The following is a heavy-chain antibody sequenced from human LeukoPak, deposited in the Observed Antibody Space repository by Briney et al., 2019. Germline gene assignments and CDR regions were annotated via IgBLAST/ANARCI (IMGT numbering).Heavy chain of an antibody. CDR1: GGSISSGSYY. Sequence: SQTLSLTCTVSGGSISSGSYYWSWIRQPAGKGLEWIGRIYTSGSTNYNPSLKSRVTISVDTSKNQFSLKLSSVTAADTAVYYCARARDYSSTWYRGVHFDYWGQGTLVTVSS. CDR2: IYTSGST. D-gene: IGHD6-13*01. V-gene: IGHV4-61*02. CDR3: ARARDYSSTWYRGVHFDY. J-gene: IGHJ4*02.